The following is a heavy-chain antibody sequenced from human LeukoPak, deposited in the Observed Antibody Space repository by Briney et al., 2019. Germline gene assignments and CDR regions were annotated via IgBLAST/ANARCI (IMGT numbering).Heavy chain of an antibody. J-gene: IGHJ4*02. CDR1: GGSISSTSYY. CDR2: IYYNGNN. CDR3: ARLDDY. Sequence: SETLSLTCTVSGGSISSTSYYWGWIPQPPGKELEWTGSIYYNGNNYYNLSLKSRVTISIDTTKNQLYLNLSTVTDADTAEYYCARLDDYWGQGTLVTVSS. V-gene: IGHV4-39*01.